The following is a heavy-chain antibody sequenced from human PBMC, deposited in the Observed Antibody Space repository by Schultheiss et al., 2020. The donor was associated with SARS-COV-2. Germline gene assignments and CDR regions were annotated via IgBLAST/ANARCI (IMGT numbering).Heavy chain of an antibody. CDR1: GFTFSSYA. D-gene: IGHD3-9*01. J-gene: IGHJ4*02. Sequence: GGSLRLSCAASGFTFSSYAMSWVRQAPGKGLEWVSTIGTAGDTYYPGSVKGRFTISRDNSKNTLYLQMNSLRAEDTAVYYCARDGRYFDGAAVGYWGQGTLVTVSS. CDR2: IGTAGDT. V-gene: IGHV3-23*01. CDR3: ARDGRYFDGAAVGY.